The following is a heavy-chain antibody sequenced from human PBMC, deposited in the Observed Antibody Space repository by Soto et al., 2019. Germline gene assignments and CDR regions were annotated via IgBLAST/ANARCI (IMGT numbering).Heavy chain of an antibody. D-gene: IGHD5-12*01. CDR2: IKQDGGET. Sequence: ETLSLTCAVSGGSISSGGYSWSWIRQPPGKGLEWVANIKQDGGETNYVDSVKGRFTISRDNARSSLYLQMNDLRAEDTAVYYCAKYSFSHFDYWGQGVLVTVSS. CDR3: AKYSFSHFDY. V-gene: IGHV3-7*01. J-gene: IGHJ4*02. CDR1: GGSISSGGYS.